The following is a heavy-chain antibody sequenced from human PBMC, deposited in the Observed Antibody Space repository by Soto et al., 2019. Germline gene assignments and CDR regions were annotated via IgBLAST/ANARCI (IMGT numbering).Heavy chain of an antibody. CDR2: INPDGSVG. CDR1: GFTFSTYW. CDR3: AGWGGHDLNY. J-gene: IGHJ4*02. Sequence: EVQLLGSGGGLVQPGGSLRLSCVASGFTFSTYWMNWVRQAPGMGLEWVANINPDGSVGTYVDSVKGRFTTSIDNAKNSLYLQMNGLRADDTAVYWCAGWGGHDLNYCGQGILVAVSS. D-gene: IGHD3-16*01. V-gene: IGHV3-7*03.